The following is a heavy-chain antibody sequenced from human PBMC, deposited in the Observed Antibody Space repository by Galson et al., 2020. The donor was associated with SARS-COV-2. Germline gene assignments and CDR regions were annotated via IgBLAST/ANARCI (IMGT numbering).Heavy chain of an antibody. CDR3: ARRARGGWYDD. D-gene: IGHD3-10*01. CDR1: GASTISHY. Sequence: SQTLSLPCTVSGASTISHYWSWIRQPPGKGLEWIGYMYYSGNTNYNPSLKSRVTIPVDTSRNQFSLKLSSVTAADTAVYYCARRARGGWYDDWGQGTQVTVSS. J-gene: IGHJ5*02. CDR2: MYYSGNT. V-gene: IGHV4-59*08.